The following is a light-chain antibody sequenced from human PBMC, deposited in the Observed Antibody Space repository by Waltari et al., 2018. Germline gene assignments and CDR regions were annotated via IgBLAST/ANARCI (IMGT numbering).Light chain of an antibody. CDR1: PGPLCSLSY. CDR3: LLYMGSGIWV. CDR2: KAN. V-gene: IGLV8-61*01. J-gene: IGLJ3*02. Sequence: QTVVTHEPSLSVSPGATVPRPCPLIPGPLCSLSYAAGYQQTPGQTPRPLVFKANIRSSGVPVRFSGSVLGNKAVLIITGAQAEDESTYYCLLYMGSGIWVFGGGTKLTVL.